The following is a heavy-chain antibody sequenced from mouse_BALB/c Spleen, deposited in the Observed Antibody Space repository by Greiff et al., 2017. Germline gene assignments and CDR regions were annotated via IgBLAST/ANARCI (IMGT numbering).Heavy chain of an antibody. J-gene: IGHJ3*01. Sequence: EVKLQESGPGLVKPSQSLSLTCTVTGYSITSDYAWNWIRQFPGNKLEWMGYISYSGSTSYNPSLKSRISITRDTSKNQFFLQLNSVTTEDTATYYCARDYYGYDEPAWFAYWGQGTLVTVSA. CDR3: ARDYYGYDEPAWFAY. CDR1: GYSITSDYA. CDR2: ISYSGST. D-gene: IGHD2-2*01. V-gene: IGHV3-2*02.